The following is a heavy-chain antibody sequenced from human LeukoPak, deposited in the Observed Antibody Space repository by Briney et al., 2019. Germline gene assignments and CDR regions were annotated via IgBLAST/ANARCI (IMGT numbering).Heavy chain of an antibody. CDR2: IIPIFGTA. D-gene: IGHD2-2*01. V-gene: IGHV1-69*13. CDR3: ARDRMPSRAFDI. Sequence: ASVKVSCKASGGTFSSYAISWVRQAPGQGLEWMGGIIPIFGTANYAQKFQGRVTITADESTSTAYMELSSLRSDDTAVYYCARDRMPSRAFDIWGQGTMVTVSS. J-gene: IGHJ3*02. CDR1: GGTFSSYA.